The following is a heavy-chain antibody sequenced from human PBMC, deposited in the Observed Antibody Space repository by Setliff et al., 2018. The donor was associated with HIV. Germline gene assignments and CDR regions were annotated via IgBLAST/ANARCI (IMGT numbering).Heavy chain of an antibody. CDR3: ARDPTGGAARFDY. Sequence: SVKVSCKASGYTFTSYYIHWVRQAPGQGLKWMGGIIPVFGPPNYAQRFQRRLTITADESTTTAYMELSSLKSEDTAVYYCARDPTGGAARFDYWGQGTLVTVSS. J-gene: IGHJ4*02. CDR2: IIPVFGPP. D-gene: IGHD6-6*01. CDR1: GYTFTSYY. V-gene: IGHV1-69*13.